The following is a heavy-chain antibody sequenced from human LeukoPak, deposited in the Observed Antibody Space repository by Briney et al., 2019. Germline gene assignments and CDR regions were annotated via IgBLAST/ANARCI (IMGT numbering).Heavy chain of an antibody. CDR3: ARAHGSYFSLDY. J-gene: IGHJ4*02. Sequence: GGSLRLSCAASGFTFSSYSMNWVRQAPGKGLEWVSSISSSSSYIYYADSVKGRFTISRDNAKNSLHLQMNSLRAEDTAVYYCARAHGSYFSLDYWGQGTLVTVSS. V-gene: IGHV3-21*01. D-gene: IGHD1-26*01. CDR1: GFTFSSYS. CDR2: ISSSSSYI.